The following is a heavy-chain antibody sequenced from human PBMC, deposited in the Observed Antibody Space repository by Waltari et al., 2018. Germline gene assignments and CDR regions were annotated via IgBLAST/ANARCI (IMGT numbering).Heavy chain of an antibody. D-gene: IGHD2-2*01. CDR1: GFTVGSTY. J-gene: IGHJ6*02. CDR2: IYSGGRT. CDR3: ARDRGVVVPAAGALVRYGMDV. Sequence: EVQLVESGGGLIQPGGSLRLSCAASGFTVGSTYMSWVRQAPGMGLGWALVIYSGGRTDYADSVKGRFTISRDNSKNTLYLQMNSLRAEDTAVYYCARDRGVVVPAAGALVRYGMDVWGQGTTVTVSS. V-gene: IGHV3-53*01.